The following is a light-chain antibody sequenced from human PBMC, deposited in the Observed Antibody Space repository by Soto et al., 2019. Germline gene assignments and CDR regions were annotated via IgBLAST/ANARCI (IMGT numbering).Light chain of an antibody. CDR1: QSVSNS. CDR2: GAY. CDR3: QQYHSWPPRT. V-gene: IGKV3D-15*01. J-gene: IGKJ1*01. Sequence: DIVLTQSPGTLSLSPGESASLSCRVSQSVSNSLAWYQQKPGQTPSLLIYGAYTRAPGIPARFSGSGSGTEFTLTISSLQSEDFAVYYCQQYHSWPPRTCGQGTKVDIK.